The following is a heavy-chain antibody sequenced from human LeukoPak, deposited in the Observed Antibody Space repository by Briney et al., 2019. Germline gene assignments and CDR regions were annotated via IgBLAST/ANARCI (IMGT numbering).Heavy chain of an antibody. V-gene: IGHV4-34*01. J-gene: IGHJ4*02. CDR3: ASGYFVHTFDF. D-gene: IGHD3-9*01. Sequence: SETLSLTCAVYGGSFSGYYWSWIRQPPGKGLEWIGEINHSGSTNYNPSLKSRVTISVDMSKNQFSLKLTSVTAADTAIFYCASGYFVHTFDFWGQGTLGTVSS. CDR1: GGSFSGYY. CDR2: INHSGST.